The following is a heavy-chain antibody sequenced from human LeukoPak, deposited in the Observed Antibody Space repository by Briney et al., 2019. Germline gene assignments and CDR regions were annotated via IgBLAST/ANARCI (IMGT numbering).Heavy chain of an antibody. CDR3: ARGHIPGTFSYYYGMDV. Sequence: SETLSLTCAVYGGSFSGYYWSWIRQPPGKGLEWIGEINHSGSTNYNPSLKSRVTMSVDTSKNQFSLKLSSVTAADTAVYYCARGHIPGTFSYYYGMDVWGQGTTVTVSS. CDR2: INHSGST. J-gene: IGHJ6*02. D-gene: IGHD2-2*02. CDR1: GGSFSGYY. V-gene: IGHV4-34*01.